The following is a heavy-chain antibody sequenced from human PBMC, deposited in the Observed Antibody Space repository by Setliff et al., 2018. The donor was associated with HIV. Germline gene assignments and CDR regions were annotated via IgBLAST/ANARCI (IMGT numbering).Heavy chain of an antibody. D-gene: IGHD6-13*01. V-gene: IGHV3-23*01. CDR2: ISDE. CDR1: GFPFSSYT. J-gene: IGHJ4*02. CDR3: APGNSDDTWYHFAY. Sequence: GGSLRLSCAASGFPFSSYTMSWVRQAPGKGLECVSAISDENYADSVKGRFTISRDTSKNTMYLQMSSLRAEDTAVYYCAPGNSDDTWYHFAYWGQGTLVTVSS.